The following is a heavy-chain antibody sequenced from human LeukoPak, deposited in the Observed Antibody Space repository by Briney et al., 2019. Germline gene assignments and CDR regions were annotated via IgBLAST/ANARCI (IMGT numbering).Heavy chain of an antibody. CDR1: GASFSDYN. CDR2: INHRGST. J-gene: IGHJ5*02. CDR3: ARRKTENWNYIRGWFDP. D-gene: IGHD1-7*01. Sequence: SETLSLTCAVYGASFSDYNWGWIRQPPGKGLEWLGEINHRGSTNYNLSRESGVSISIDTSKNQFALNLRSVTAADTAVYYCARRKTENWNYIRGWFDPWGQGTLVPVSS. V-gene: IGHV4-34*01.